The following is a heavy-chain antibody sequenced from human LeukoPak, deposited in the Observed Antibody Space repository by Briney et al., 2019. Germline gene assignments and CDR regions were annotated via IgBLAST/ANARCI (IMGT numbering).Heavy chain of an antibody. V-gene: IGHV3-53*01. CDR2: IYSGGST. J-gene: IGHJ4*02. D-gene: IGHD6-13*01. CDR1: GFTVSSNY. Sequence: GGSLRLSCAASGFTVSSNYMSWVRQAPGNGLEWVSVIYSGGSTYYADSVKGRLTISRDNSKNTVYLQITSLRAEDTAVYYCASRSSETWYGYWGQGTLVTVSS. CDR3: ASRSSETWYGY.